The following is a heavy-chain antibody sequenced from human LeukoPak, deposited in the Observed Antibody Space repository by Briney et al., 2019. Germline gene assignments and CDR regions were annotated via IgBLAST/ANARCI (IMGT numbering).Heavy chain of an antibody. CDR3: AKRGVVIRVILVGFHKEAYYFDS. CDR1: GITLSNYG. D-gene: IGHD3-22*01. J-gene: IGHJ4*02. Sequence: QLGGSLRLSCAVSGITLSNYGMAWVRPAPGKGLEWVASLSASGGGTSYADSVRGRFTISRDNAKNTLYLQMNSLRAEDTAVYFCAKRGVVIRVILVGFHKEAYYFDSWGQGVLVTVSS. CDR2: LSASGGGT. V-gene: IGHV3-23*01.